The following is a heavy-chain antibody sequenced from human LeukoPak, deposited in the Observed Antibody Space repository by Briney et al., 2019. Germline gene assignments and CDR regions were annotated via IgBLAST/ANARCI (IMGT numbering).Heavy chain of an antibody. CDR1: GYTFTSYD. CDR3: ARGHLIQTYGDSHFDY. D-gene: IGHD4-17*01. V-gene: IGHV1-8*01. CDR2: MNPNSGNT. Sequence: DSVTVSCTGSGYTFTSYDINWVRQAPGQGLEWMGWMNPNSGNTDYAQKFQGRVTMTSNASISTAYMELSSLRSEDTAVYYCARGHLIQTYGDSHFDYWGQGTLVTVSS. J-gene: IGHJ4*02.